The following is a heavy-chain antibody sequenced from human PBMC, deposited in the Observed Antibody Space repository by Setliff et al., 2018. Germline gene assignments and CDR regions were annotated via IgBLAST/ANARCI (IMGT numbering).Heavy chain of an antibody. D-gene: IGHD3-3*01. CDR3: TRERSEDFWSGYPYYYYMDV. J-gene: IGHJ6*03. V-gene: IGHV3-66*01. CDR2: IYSGGST. Sequence: LRLSCAASGFTVSSTYMSWVRQATGKGLEWVSVIYSGGSTYYADSVKGRFTISRDDSKSIAYLQMNSLKTEDTAVYYCTRERSEDFWSGYPYYYYMDVWGKGTTVTVSS. CDR1: GFTVSSTY.